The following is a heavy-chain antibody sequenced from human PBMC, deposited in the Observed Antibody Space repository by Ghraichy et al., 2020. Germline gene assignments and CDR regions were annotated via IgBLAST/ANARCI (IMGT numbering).Heavy chain of an antibody. CDR1: GFTFSSYA. V-gene: IGHV3-23*01. CDR2: ISGSGGST. J-gene: IGHJ4*02. Sequence: GGSLRLSCAASGFTFSSYAMSWVRQAPGKGLEWVSAISGSGGSTYYADSVKGRFTISRDNSKNTLYLQMNSLRAEDTAVYYCAKGYYYDSSGYYYVHYDYWGQGTLVTVSS. CDR3: AKGYYYDSSGYYYVHYDY. D-gene: IGHD3-22*01.